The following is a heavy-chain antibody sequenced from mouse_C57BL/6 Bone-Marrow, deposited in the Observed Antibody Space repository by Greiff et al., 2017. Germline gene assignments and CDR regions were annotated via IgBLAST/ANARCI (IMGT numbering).Heavy chain of an antibody. CDR2: IDPSDSET. J-gene: IGHJ2*01. CDR3: ASEGFYGSSY. D-gene: IGHD1-1*01. Sequence: QVQLQQPGAELVRPGSSVKLSCKASGYTFTSYWMHWVKQRPIQGLEWIGNIDPSDSETNYNQKFKDKATLTVDKSSSTAYMQLSSLTSEDSAVYYCASEGFYGSSYWGQGTTLTVSS. V-gene: IGHV1-52*01. CDR1: GYTFTSYW.